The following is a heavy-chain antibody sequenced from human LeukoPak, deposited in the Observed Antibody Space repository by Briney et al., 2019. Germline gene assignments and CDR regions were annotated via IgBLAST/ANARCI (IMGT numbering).Heavy chain of an antibody. CDR3: ARITVEAFDI. D-gene: IGHD4-23*01. J-gene: IGHJ3*02. V-gene: IGHV3-7*01. CDR1: GITFSSYW. CDR2: IKQDGSEK. Sequence: PGGSLRLSCAASGITFSSYWMSWVRQAPGKGLEWVANIKQDGSEKYYVDSVKGRFTISRDNAKNSLYLQMNSLRAEDTAVYYCARITVEAFDIWGQGTMVTVSS.